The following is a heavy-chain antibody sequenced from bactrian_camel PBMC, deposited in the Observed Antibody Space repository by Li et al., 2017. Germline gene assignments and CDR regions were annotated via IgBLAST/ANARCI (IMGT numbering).Heavy chain of an antibody. CDR1: RYLFVGCG. CDR3: AADDHPFFACYANTIAYAHTY. CDR2: IGGDDAT. D-gene: IGHD4*01. Sequence: QVQLVESGGGSVQAGGSLKLSCVTSRYLFVGCGMAWYRHPSGAGRELVARIGGDDATTYADSVKGRFAISVDNANNKLYLDMNDLKPEDTARYICAADDHPFFACYANTIAYAHTYWGQGTQVTVS. V-gene: IGHV3S55*01. J-gene: IGHJ4*01.